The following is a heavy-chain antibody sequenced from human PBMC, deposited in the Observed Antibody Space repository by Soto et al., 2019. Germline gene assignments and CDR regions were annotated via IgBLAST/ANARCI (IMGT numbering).Heavy chain of an antibody. CDR1: GYTLTDHG. CDR2: INPYNANT. J-gene: IGHJ5*02. CDR3: ARYWNSPAGGSSSCTRGGWFDP. Sequence: AAVKVSCPSSGYTLTDHGISWVRQAPGQGLEWMGWINPYNANTRYGEKVQGRVTMTTDTSSTVYMELTGLTSDDTAVYYCARYWNSPAGGSSSCTRGGWFDPRGQGTLVTVYS. D-gene: IGHD2-2*01. V-gene: IGHV1-18*04.